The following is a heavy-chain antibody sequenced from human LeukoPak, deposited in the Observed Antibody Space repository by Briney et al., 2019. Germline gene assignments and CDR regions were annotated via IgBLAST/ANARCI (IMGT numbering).Heavy chain of an antibody. CDR1: GFTFSSYA. Sequence: PGGSLRLSCAASGFTFSSYAMHWVRQAPGKGLEWVAVISYDGSNKYYADSVKGRFTISRDNSKNTLYLQMNSLRAEDTAVYYCVGEGLGYCSGGSCFDSSFTFWGQGTLVTVSS. V-gene: IGHV3-30*04. J-gene: IGHJ4*02. CDR2: ISYDGSNK. CDR3: VGEGLGYCSGGSCFDSSFTF. D-gene: IGHD2-15*01.